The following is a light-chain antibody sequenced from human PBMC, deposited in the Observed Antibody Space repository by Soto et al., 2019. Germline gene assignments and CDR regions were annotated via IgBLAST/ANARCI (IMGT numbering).Light chain of an antibody. CDR1: QSLLHSNGYNY. CDR3: MQALQTSWT. J-gene: IGKJ1*01. CDR2: LGS. V-gene: IGKV2-28*01. Sequence: DIVMTQSPLSLPVTPGEPASISCRSSQSLLHSNGYNYLDWYLQKPGQSPQLLIYLGSNRASGVPDRLSGSGSGTDFTLKISRVEAEDVGVYYCMQALQTSWTFGQGTKVVIK.